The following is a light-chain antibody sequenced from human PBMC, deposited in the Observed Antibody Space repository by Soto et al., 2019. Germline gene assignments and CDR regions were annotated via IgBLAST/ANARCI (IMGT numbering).Light chain of an antibody. CDR2: EAS. CDR3: QQYETFSGT. CDR1: QGISSA. V-gene: IGKV1-13*02. Sequence: AIQLTQSPPSLSSSLVDRVTITCRASQGISSALAWYQQKPGKAPKLLIYEASILQSGVPSRFSGSGSGTEFTLTISSLQPEDFATYYCQQYETFSGTFGPGTKVDI. J-gene: IGKJ1*01.